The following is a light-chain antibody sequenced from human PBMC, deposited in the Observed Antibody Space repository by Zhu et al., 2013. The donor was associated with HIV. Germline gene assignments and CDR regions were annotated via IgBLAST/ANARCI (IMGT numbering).Light chain of an antibody. V-gene: IGKV3-20*01. CDR3: QQYGDSPR. Sequence: EIVLTQSPATLSVSPGDRATLSCRASQTLSSTSIAWYQQTPGRAPTLLIYATSRRAAGIPDRFSASGSGTEFTLTISRLKPEDFAVYYCQQYGDSPRFGQGTRLDIK. J-gene: IGKJ5*01. CDR2: ATS. CDR1: QTLSSTS.